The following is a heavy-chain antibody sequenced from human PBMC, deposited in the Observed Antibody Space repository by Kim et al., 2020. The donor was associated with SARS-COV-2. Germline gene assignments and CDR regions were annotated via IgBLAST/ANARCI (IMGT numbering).Heavy chain of an antibody. J-gene: IGHJ3*02. Sequence: DSGQGLFTISRDNAKNSLYLQMNSLRAEDTAVYYCARHGSSSAYDAFDIWGQGTMVTVSS. D-gene: IGHD6-13*01. V-gene: IGHV3-11*03. CDR3: ARHGSSSAYDAFDI.